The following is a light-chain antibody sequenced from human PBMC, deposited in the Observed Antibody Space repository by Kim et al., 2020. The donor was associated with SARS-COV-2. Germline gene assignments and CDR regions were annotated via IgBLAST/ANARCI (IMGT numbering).Light chain of an antibody. V-gene: IGLV2-23*02. CDR3: LSYTSRITFI. CDR2: EVS. CDR1: SSDVGSSNH. Sequence: GQSITISCTGTSSDVGSSNHVSWYQQHPGKAPKLVIYEVSKRPSGISSRFYASKSDNTASLTISGLQAEDEADYYCLSYTSRITFIFGIGTQLTVL. J-gene: IGLJ1*01.